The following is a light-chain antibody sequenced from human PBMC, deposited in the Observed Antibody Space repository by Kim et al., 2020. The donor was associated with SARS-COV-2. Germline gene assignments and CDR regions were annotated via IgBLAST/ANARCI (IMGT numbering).Light chain of an antibody. CDR1: QDITYY. CDR2: DAS. Sequence: ASLGDMFTITCQARQDITYYLNWYQQKPGQAPKLLIYDASNLETGVPSRFSGGGSGTDFTFTISSLQPEDYATYYCQHYGNLPITFGQGTRLEIK. CDR3: QHYGNLPIT. V-gene: IGKV1-33*01. J-gene: IGKJ5*01.